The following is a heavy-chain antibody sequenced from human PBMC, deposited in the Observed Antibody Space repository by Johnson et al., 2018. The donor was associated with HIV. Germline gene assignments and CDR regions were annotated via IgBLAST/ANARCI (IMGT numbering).Heavy chain of an antibody. J-gene: IGHJ3*02. Sequence: VQLVESGGGVVRPGGSLRLSCAASGFTFSSYAMHWVRQAPGKGLEWVAVISYDGSNKYYADSVKGRFTISRDNSKNTLYLQMNSLRAEDTAVYYCAKESKWESRTTHAFDIWGQGTVVTVSS. CDR2: ISYDGSNK. V-gene: IGHV3-30*04. CDR1: GFTFSSYA. D-gene: IGHD1-26*01. CDR3: AKESKWESRTTHAFDI.